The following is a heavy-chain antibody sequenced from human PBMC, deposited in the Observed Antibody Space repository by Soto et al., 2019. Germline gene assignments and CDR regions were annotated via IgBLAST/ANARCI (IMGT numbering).Heavy chain of an antibody. Sequence: QLQLQESGPGLVKPSETLSLTCTVSGGSISSSSYYWGWIRQPPGKGLEWIGSIYYSGSTYYNPSLKSRVTISVDTSKNQFSLKLSSVTAADTAVYYCASVLRFLEWGDWGQGTLVTVSS. V-gene: IGHV4-39*01. CDR1: GGSISSSSYY. CDR3: ASVLRFLEWGD. D-gene: IGHD3-3*01. CDR2: IYYSGST. J-gene: IGHJ4*02.